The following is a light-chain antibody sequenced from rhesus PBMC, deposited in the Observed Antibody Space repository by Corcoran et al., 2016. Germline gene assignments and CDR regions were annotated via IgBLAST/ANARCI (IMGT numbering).Light chain of an antibody. V-gene: IGKV4-1*01. Sequence: DIVMTQSPDSLAVSLGERVTINCKSSQSLLYSSNNKNYLAWYQQKQGKGPKLLIYWASTRESGVPNRFSGSGSGTDFTLAHRGLQAEDVAVYYCQQYYSSPYSFGQGTKVEIK. CDR3: QQYYSSPYS. J-gene: IGKJ2*01. CDR1: QSLLYSSNNKNY. CDR2: WAS.